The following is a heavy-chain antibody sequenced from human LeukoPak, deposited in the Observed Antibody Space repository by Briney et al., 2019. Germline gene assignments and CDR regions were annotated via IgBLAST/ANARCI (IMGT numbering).Heavy chain of an antibody. CDR2: ISYSGST. J-gene: IGHJ3*02. V-gene: IGHV4-39*07. CDR1: GGSISSSIYY. CDR3: ASYDSSGYYYEFDAFDI. D-gene: IGHD3-22*01. Sequence: SETLSLTCTVSGGSISSSIYYWGWIRQPPGKGLEWIGTISYSGSTYYNPSLKSRVTILVDTSKNQFSLKVSSLTAADTAVYYCASYDSSGYYYEFDAFDIWGQGTMVTVSS.